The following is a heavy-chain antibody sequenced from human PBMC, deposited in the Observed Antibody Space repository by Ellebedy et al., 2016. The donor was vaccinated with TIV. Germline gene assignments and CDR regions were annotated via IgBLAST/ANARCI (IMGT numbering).Heavy chain of an antibody. J-gene: IGHJ2*01. D-gene: IGHD5-18*01. V-gene: IGHV4-34*01. CDR3: ARGGYSYGTYWYFDL. CDR1: GGSFSGYY. CDR2: INHSGST. Sequence: SETLSLTXAVYGGSFSGYYWSWIRQPPGKGLEWIGEINHSGSTNYNPSLKSRVTISVDTSKNQFSLKLSSVTAADTAVYYCARGGYSYGTYWYFDLWGRGTLVTVSS.